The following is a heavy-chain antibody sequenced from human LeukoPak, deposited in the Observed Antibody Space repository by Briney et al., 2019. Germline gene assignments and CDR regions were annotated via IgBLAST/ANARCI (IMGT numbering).Heavy chain of an antibody. CDR3: AREQAVAGTFAFDI. J-gene: IGHJ3*02. D-gene: IGHD6-19*01. V-gene: IGHV1-69*13. CDR1: GGTFSSYA. CDR2: IIPIFGTA. Sequence: SVKVSCKASGGTFSSYAISWVRQAPGQGLEWMGGIIPIFGTANYAQKFQGRVTITADESTSTAYMELSSLRSEDTAVYYCAREQAVAGTFAFDIWGQGKMVTVSS.